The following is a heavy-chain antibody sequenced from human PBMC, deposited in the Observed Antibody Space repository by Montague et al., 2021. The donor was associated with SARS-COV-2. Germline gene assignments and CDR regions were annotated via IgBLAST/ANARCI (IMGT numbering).Heavy chain of an antibody. Sequence: SETVSLTCAVHGTSFSGYYWDWIRQPPGKGLEWIGEINHGGSTKYSPSLKSRLTISADTSKNQFSLKLTSVAAADTAVYYCARLRDGVVPSPILGVGPYYSYYYMDVWGRGTTVTVSS. J-gene: IGHJ6*03. V-gene: IGHV4-34*01. D-gene: IGHD3-10*01. CDR2: INHGGST. CDR1: GTSFSGYY. CDR3: ARLRDGVVPSPILGVGPYYSYYYMDV.